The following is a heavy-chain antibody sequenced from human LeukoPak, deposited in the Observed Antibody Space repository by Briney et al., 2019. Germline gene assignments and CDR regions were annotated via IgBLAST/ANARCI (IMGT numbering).Heavy chain of an antibody. Sequence: PSETLSLTCAVSGGSISSSNWWSWVRQPPGKGLEWIGEIYHSGSTNYNPSLKSRVTISVDKSKNQFSLKLSSVTAADTAVYYCARAYYDSSGYYHGDYWGQGTLVTVSS. CDR1: GGSISSSNW. V-gene: IGHV4-4*02. CDR3: ARAYYDSSGYYHGDY. D-gene: IGHD3-22*01. CDR2: IYHSGST. J-gene: IGHJ4*02.